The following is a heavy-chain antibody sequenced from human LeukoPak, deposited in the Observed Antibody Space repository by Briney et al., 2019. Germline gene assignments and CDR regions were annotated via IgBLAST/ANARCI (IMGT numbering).Heavy chain of an antibody. D-gene: IGHD2-2*02. Sequence: SETLSLTCTVSGGSISSYYWSWIRQPPGKGLEWIGYIYTSGSTNYNPSLKSRVTISVDTSKNQFSLKLSSVTAADTAAYYCARHAYCSSTSCYTNSWFDPWGQGTLVTVPS. CDR1: GGSISSYY. V-gene: IGHV4-4*09. CDR2: IYTSGST. CDR3: ARHAYCSSTSCYTNSWFDP. J-gene: IGHJ5*02.